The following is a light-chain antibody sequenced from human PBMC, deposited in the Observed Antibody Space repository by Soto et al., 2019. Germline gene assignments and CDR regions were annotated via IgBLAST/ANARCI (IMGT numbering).Light chain of an antibody. V-gene: IGLV2-14*03. CDR2: EVI. Sequence: QSVLTQPASVSGSPGQAITVSCSGTSSDIGAHNFVSWYQQHPGKAPKLIIYEVINRPSGVSDRFSCSKSGNTASLTISGLQSEDEADYYCNSYTTSNTFVFGSGTKVTVL. CDR3: NSYTTSNTFV. CDR1: SSDIGAHNF. J-gene: IGLJ1*01.